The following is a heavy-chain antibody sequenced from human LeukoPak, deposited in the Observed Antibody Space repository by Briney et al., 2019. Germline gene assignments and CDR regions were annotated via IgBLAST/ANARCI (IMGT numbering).Heavy chain of an antibody. V-gene: IGHV4-34*01. CDR1: GGSFSGYY. J-gene: IGHJ4*02. CDR3: ARYSRPAATLDY. D-gene: IGHD6-13*01. Sequence: SETLSLTCAAYGGSFSGYYWSWIRQPPGKGLEWIGEINHSGSTNYNPSLKNRVTISVDTSKNQFSLKLSSVTAADTAVYYCARYSRPAATLDYWGQGTLVTVSS. CDR2: INHSGST.